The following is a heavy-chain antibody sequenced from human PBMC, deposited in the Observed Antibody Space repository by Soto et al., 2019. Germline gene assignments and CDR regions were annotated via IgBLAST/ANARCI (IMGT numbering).Heavy chain of an antibody. CDR2: ISGSGGST. CDR1: GFTFSSYA. J-gene: IGHJ4*02. D-gene: IGHD2-2*01. Sequence: VGSLRLSCAASGFTFSSYAMSWVRQAPGKGLEWVSAISGSGGSTYYADSVKGRFTISRDNSKNTLYLQMNSLRAEDTAVCYCAKFCSSTSCYPTHWGQGTLVTVSS. V-gene: IGHV3-23*01. CDR3: AKFCSSTSCYPTH.